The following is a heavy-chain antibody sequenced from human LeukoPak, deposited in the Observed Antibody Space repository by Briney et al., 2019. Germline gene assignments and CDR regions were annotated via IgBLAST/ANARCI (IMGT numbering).Heavy chain of an antibody. CDR3: AKDPRRGWFGQFGLDY. V-gene: IGHV3-30*02. CDR1: GFTFTNYG. CDR2: IRYDGSNR. D-gene: IGHD3-10*01. Sequence: GGSLRLSCVESGFTFTNYGMHWVRQAPGKGLEWVALIRYDGSNRYYADSIKGRFTISRDNSKNTVYLQMNSLRAEDTAVYYCAKDPRRGWFGQFGLDYWGQGTLVTVSS. J-gene: IGHJ4*02.